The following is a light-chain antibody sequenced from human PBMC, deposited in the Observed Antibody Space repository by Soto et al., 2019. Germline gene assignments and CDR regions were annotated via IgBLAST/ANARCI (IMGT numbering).Light chain of an antibody. V-gene: IGKV1-39*01. CDR1: QNIGKY. Sequence: DIQMTQSPSSQSAVVGDRVTITCRASQNIGKYLNWYQQKPWKAPNLLIYAASSLQSGVPPRFSGSGSGTDFTLTISSLQPEDFATYYCEQSYATPYTFGQGTKLEIK. J-gene: IGKJ2*01. CDR3: EQSYATPYT. CDR2: AAS.